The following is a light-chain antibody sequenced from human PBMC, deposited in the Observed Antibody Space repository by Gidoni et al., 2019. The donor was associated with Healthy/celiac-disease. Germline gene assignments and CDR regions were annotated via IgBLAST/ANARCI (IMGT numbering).Light chain of an antibody. CDR3: QQSYSTLIT. J-gene: IGKJ5*01. CDR2: AAS. V-gene: IGKV1-39*01. Sequence: DPVTITCRASQSISSYLNWYQQKPGKAPKLLIYAASSLQSGVPSRFSGSGSGTDFTLNISSLQPEDFATYYCQQSYSTLITFGQGTRLEIK. CDR1: QSISSY.